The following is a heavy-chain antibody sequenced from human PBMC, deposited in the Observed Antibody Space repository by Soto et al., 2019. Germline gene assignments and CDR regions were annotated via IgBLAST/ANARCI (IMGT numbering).Heavy chain of an antibody. CDR3: AKGGIRDSVPVSAFLLNRSSDL. D-gene: IGHD3-9*01. V-gene: IGHV3-7*01. CDR2: IKKYGIEK. J-gene: IGHJ2*01. Sequence: GKGLEWVANIKKYGIEKYYVDSVKGRFTISRDNAKNSLYLQMNSMRVEDTAVFFRAKGGIRDSVPVSAFLLNRSSDL.